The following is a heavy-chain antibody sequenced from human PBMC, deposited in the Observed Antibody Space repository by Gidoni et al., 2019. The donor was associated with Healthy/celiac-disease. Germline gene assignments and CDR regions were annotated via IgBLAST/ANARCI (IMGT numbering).Heavy chain of an antibody. CDR3: ARVGAAHAFDI. V-gene: IGHV3-53*02. D-gene: IGHD1-26*01. CDR1: GFTVSSNY. CDR2: IYSGGST. J-gene: IGHJ3*02. Sequence: EVQLVETGGGLIQHGGSLMLSCAASGFTVSSNYLSWVSQAPGKGLEWVSVIYSGGSTYYADSVKGRFTISRDNSKNTLYLQMNSLSAEDTAVYYCARVGAAHAFDIWGQGTMVTVSS.